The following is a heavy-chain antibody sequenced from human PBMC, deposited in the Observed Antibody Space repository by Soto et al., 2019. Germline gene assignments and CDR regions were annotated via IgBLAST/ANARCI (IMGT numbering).Heavy chain of an antibody. CDR2: ITGSGTTK. J-gene: IGHJ4*02. V-gene: IGHV3-48*03. Sequence: VGSLRLSCAASGFTFSSYELNWVRQAPGKGLEWVSYITGSGTTKYYADSVKGRFTISRDNAKNSLYLQMNSPRAEDTAVYYCARLLTSSGYWGQGILVTVPS. D-gene: IGHD3-10*01. CDR1: GFTFSSYE. CDR3: ARLLTSSGY.